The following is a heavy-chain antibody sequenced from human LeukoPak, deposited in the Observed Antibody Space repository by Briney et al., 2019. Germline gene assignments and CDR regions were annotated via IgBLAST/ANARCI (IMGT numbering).Heavy chain of an antibody. V-gene: IGHV4-4*02. CDR1: GGSISSSNW. D-gene: IGHD3-10*01. CDR3: AREAITVVRGVMDY. Sequence: SETLSLTCAVSGGSISSSNWWSWVRQPPGKGLEWIGEIYHSGSTNYNPSLKSRVTISVDKSKNQFSLKLSSVTAADTAVYYCAREAITVVRGVMDYWGQGTLVTVSS. CDR2: IYHSGST. J-gene: IGHJ4*02.